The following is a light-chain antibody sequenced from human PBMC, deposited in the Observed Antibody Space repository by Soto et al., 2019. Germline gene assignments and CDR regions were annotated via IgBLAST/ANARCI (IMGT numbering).Light chain of an antibody. Sequence: QSVLTQPPSASGSPGQSVTISCTGTSSDVGGYNYVSWYQQYPGKAPKLMIYEVTKRPSGVPDRFSGSKSGNTASLTVSGLQAEDEADYYCSSYAGNNIPGVFGTGTKVTVL. V-gene: IGLV2-8*01. CDR2: EVT. J-gene: IGLJ1*01. CDR3: SSYAGNNIPGV. CDR1: SSDVGGYNY.